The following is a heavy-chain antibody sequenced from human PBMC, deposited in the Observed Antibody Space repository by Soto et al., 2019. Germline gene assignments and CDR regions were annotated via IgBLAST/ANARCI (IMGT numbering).Heavy chain of an antibody. Sequence: PSETMSLTCAVYGGSFSGYYWSWIRQPSGRGLEWLGEINHSGVTNYNPSLKSRVTISVDASKNQFSLSLSSVTAADTAVYYCARGKDSGSRGLGYWGQGTLVTVSS. V-gene: IGHV4-34*01. CDR1: GGSFSGYY. CDR2: INHSGVT. D-gene: IGHD1-26*01. CDR3: ARGKDSGSRGLGY. J-gene: IGHJ4*02.